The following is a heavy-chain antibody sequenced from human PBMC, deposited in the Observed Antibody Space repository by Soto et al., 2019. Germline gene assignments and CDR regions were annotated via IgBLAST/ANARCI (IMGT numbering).Heavy chain of an antibody. D-gene: IGHD3-10*01. CDR2: ISYDRGNQ. Sequence: PGGSLRLCCAASGFGFSSFPMHWVRQAPGKGLAWVAVISYDRGNQFYADSVKGRFTISRDNTNDTLYLQMNSLTAEDTAVYFCARHAYYYRAGTYYNYFDYWGQGT. CDR1: GFGFSSFP. J-gene: IGHJ4*02. CDR3: ARHAYYYRAGTYYNYFDY. V-gene: IGHV3-30-3*01.